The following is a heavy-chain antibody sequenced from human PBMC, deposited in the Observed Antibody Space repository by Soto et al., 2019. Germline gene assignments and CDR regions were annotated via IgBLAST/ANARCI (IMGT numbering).Heavy chain of an antibody. J-gene: IGHJ4*02. D-gene: IGHD2-15*01. CDR3: ARGFRHGGSTPSGGFGX. CDR1: GYLLTDYY. CDR2: INTIGGGT. Sequence: ASVKVSCKASGYLLTDYYMYWVRQAPGQGPEWMGMINTIGGGTWYAQKFQGRVTMTRDTYTSIVYMELNSLRSEDTAVYYCARGFRHGGSTPSGGFGXWGQGTLVTVSX. V-gene: IGHV1-46*01.